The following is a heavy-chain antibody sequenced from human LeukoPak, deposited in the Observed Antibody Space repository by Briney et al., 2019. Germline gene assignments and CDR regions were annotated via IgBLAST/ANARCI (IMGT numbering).Heavy chain of an antibody. CDR1: GFTFSSYA. V-gene: IGHV3-23*01. Sequence: GGSLRLSCAASGFTFSSYAMSWVRQAPGKGLEWVSAISGSGGSTYYADSVKGRFTISRDNTKNTLYLQMNSLRAEDTAVSYCAYHVKVRGVRGVTPNRDPEDYWGQGTLVTVSS. CDR2: ISGSGGST. CDR3: AYHVKVRGVRGVTPNRDPEDY. J-gene: IGHJ4*02. D-gene: IGHD3-10*01.